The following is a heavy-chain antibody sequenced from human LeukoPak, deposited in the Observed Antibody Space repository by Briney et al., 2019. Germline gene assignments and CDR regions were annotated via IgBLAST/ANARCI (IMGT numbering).Heavy chain of an antibody. CDR1: GFTFSSYA. CDR2: ISGSGTKT. V-gene: IGHV3-23*01. D-gene: IGHD1-26*01. J-gene: IGHJ4*02. Sequence: GGSLRLSCAASGFTFSSYAMSWVRQAPGRGLEWVSGISGSGTKTYSAGSVKGRFTISRDNSKNTVYLQMNSLRAEDTAVYFCARGRRIGTNFYYFDFWGQGAPVTVSS. CDR3: ARGRRIGTNFYYFDF.